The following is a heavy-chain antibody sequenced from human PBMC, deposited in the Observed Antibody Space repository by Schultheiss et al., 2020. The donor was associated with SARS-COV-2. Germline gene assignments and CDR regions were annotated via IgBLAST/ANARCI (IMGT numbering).Heavy chain of an antibody. CDR1: GGSISSSNW. D-gene: IGHD3-22*01. V-gene: IGHV4-4*02. CDR2: IYYSGST. CDR3: AIVGDYYDSSGLPYYGMDV. Sequence: SETLSLTCAVSGGSISSSNWWSWVRQPPGKGLEWIGIIYYSGSTNYNPSLKSRVTISVDTSKNQFSLKLSSVTAADTAVYYCAIVGDYYDSSGLPYYGMDVWGQGTTVTVSS. J-gene: IGHJ6*02.